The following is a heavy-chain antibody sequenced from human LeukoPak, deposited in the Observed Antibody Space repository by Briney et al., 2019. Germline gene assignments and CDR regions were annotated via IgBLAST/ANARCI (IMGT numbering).Heavy chain of an antibody. J-gene: IGHJ5*02. CDR1: GYSLTSYW. D-gene: IGHD3-10*01. V-gene: IGHV5-51*01. Sequence: GESLKISCKGAGYSLTSYWIGWVRQMPGKGLEWMGIIYPGDSDTRYSPSFQGQVTISADKSISTAYLQWSSLKASDTAMYYCAIHSMVRGALNWFDPWGQGTLVTVSS. CDR3: AIHSMVRGALNWFDP. CDR2: IYPGDSDT.